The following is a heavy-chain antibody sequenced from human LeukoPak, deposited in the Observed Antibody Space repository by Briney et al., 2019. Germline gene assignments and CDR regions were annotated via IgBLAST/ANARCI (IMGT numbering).Heavy chain of an antibody. CDR3: AADKNHGDYWD. D-gene: IGHD4-17*01. Sequence: ASVKVSCMASGYTFTGYYMHWVRQAPGQGLEWMGWINPNTGVTKYAQKFQGRVTVTRDTSISTAYMELSRLRFDDTAVYYCAADKNHGDYWDWGQGTLVTVSS. CDR1: GYTFTGYY. CDR2: INPNTGVT. V-gene: IGHV1-2*02. J-gene: IGHJ4*02.